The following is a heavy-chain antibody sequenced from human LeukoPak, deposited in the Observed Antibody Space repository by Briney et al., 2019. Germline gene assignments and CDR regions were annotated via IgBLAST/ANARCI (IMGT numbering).Heavy chain of an antibody. J-gene: IGHJ6*02. D-gene: IGHD2-15*01. CDR2: IKQDGSEK. CDR1: GFTFSSYW. V-gene: IGHV3-7*01. CDR3: ASLLGYCSGGSCYPYYYGMDV. Sequence: GGSLGLSCTTSGFTFSSYWMNWVRQAPGKGLEWVANIKQDGSEKYYVDSVKGRFTISRDNSKNTLYLQMNSLRAEDTAVYYCASLLGYCSGGSCYPYYYGMDVWGQGTTVTVSS.